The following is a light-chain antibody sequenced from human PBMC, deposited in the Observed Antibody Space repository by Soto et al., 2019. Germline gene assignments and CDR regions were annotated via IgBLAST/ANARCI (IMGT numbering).Light chain of an antibody. CDR3: QQRSNWIT. CDR2: DAS. Sequence: EIVLTQSPATLSLSPGERCTLSCRASQSVSSYLAWYQQKPGQAPRLLIYDASNRATGIPARFSGSGSGTDFTLTISSLEPEDFAVYYCQQRSNWITFGQGTRLEIK. J-gene: IGKJ5*01. CDR1: QSVSSY. V-gene: IGKV3-11*01.